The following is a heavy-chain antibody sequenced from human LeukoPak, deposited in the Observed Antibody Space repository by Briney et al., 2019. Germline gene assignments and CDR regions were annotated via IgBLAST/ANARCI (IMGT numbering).Heavy chain of an antibody. CDR3: ARHAPPYYDFWSGYFDY. J-gene: IGHJ4*02. V-gene: IGHV3-11*01. CDR1: GFTFSDYY. Sequence: GGSLGLSCAASGFTFSDYYMSWIRQAPGKGLEWVSYISSSGSTIYYADSVKGRFTISRDNAKNSLYLQMNSLRAEDTAVYYCARHAPPYYDFWSGYFDYWGQGTLVTVSS. CDR2: ISSSGSTI. D-gene: IGHD3-3*01.